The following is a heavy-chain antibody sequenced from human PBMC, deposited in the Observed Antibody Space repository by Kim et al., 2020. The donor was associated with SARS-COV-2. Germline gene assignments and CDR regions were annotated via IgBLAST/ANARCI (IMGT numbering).Heavy chain of an antibody. Sequence: GGSLRLSCAASGFTFSSYAMHWVRQAPGKGLEWVAVISYDGSNKYYADSVKGRFTISRDNSKNTLYLQMNSLRAEDTAVYYCASPFIMIVVRGAFDIWGQGTMVTVSS. J-gene: IGHJ3*02. CDR1: GFTFSSYA. CDR3: ASPFIMIVVRGAFDI. V-gene: IGHV3-30-3*01. D-gene: IGHD3-22*01. CDR2: ISYDGSNK.